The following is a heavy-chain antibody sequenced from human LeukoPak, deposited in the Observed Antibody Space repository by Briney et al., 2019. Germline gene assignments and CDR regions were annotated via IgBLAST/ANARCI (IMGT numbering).Heavy chain of an antibody. D-gene: IGHD4-17*01. Sequence: ASVNVSCKASGHTFTSYGISWVRQAPGQGLEWMGWISAYNGNTNYAQKLQGRVTMTTDTSTSTAYMELRSLRSDDTAVYYCARAPRGDYGGDYFDYWGQGTLVTVSS. V-gene: IGHV1-18*01. CDR2: ISAYNGNT. CDR1: GHTFTSYG. CDR3: ARAPRGDYGGDYFDY. J-gene: IGHJ4*02.